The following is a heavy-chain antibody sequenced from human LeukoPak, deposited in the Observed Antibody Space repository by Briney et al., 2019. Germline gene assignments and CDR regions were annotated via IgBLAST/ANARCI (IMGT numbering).Heavy chain of an antibody. CDR1: GGSISSYY. CDR2: IYYSGST. CDR3: ARERVVGTWAFDI. Sequence: PSETLSLTCTVSGGSISSYYWSWIRQPPGKGLEWIGYIYYSGSTTYNPSLKSRVTISVDTSKNQFSLQLSSVTAADTAVYYCARERVVGTWAFDIWGQGTMVTVSS. D-gene: IGHD1-26*01. V-gene: IGHV4-59*01. J-gene: IGHJ3*02.